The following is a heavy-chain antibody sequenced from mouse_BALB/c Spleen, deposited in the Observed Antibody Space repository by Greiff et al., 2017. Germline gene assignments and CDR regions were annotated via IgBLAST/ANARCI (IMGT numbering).Heavy chain of an antibody. J-gene: IGHJ4*01. CDR3: KGHVRAMDY. CDR1: GFTIKDYY. CDR2: IGPENGAT. Sequence: VQLQQSGAELVRSGASVKLSCTASGFTIKDYYMHWVKQRPEQGLEWIGWIGPENGATEYAPKFQGKATMTADTSSSTAYLQLSSLTSEDTAVYYCKGHVRAMDYWGQGTSVTVSS. D-gene: IGHD3-3*01. V-gene: IGHV14-4*02.